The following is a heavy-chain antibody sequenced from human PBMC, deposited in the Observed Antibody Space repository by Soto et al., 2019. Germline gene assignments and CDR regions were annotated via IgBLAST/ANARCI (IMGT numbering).Heavy chain of an antibody. J-gene: IGHJ6*02. CDR3: TTKKEDHYDFWSGYYGMDV. CDR1: GFTFSNAW. V-gene: IGHV3-15*07. D-gene: IGHD3-3*01. Sequence: GGSLRLSCAASGFTFSNAWMNWVRQAPGKGLEWVGRIKSKTDGGTTDYAAPVKGRFTISRDDSKNTLYLQMNSLKTEDTAVYYCTTKKEDHYDFWSGYYGMDVWGQGTTVTVSS. CDR2: IKSKTDGGTT.